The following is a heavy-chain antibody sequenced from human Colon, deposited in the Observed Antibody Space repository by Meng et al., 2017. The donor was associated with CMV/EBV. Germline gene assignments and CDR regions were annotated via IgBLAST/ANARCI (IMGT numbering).Heavy chain of an antibody. D-gene: IGHD1-26*01. Sequence: QVQLVQSGTEVKKPGASGKVSCKASGYTFTGYYMYWVRQAPGQGLEWMGWINPNSGDTDSAQKFQGRVTMTRDTSINTAYMELSSLRSDDTAVYYCACLSGGDFDYWGQGTLVTVSS. CDR3: ACLSGGDFDY. CDR2: INPNSGDT. CDR1: GYTFTGYY. V-gene: IGHV1-2*02. J-gene: IGHJ4*02.